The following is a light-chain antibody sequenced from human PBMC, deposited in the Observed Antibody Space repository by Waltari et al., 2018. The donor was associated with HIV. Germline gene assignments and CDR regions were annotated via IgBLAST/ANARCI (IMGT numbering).Light chain of an antibody. CDR2: SAS. V-gene: IGKV3-15*01. CDR3: QQYNNWPYT. J-gene: IGKJ2*01. Sequence: DIVMTQSPATVSVSPGERATLPCRASQSVSSNLAWYQQKPGQAPRLLIYSASTRATGIPARFSGSGSGTEFTLTISSLQSEDFAVYYCQQYNNWPYTFGQGTKLEIK. CDR1: QSVSSN.